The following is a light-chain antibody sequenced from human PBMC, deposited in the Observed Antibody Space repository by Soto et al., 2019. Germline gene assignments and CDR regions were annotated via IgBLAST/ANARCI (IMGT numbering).Light chain of an antibody. V-gene: IGKV1D-16*01. CDR1: QDINSY. CDR2: AAS. J-gene: IGKJ4*01. CDR3: QQYYIYPLT. Sequence: DVQMTQSPSSLSASVGDRVTITSRASQDINSYLAWYQQKPGNAPKSLIYAASSLQTGVPSRFSGSESGTDFTLTINNLQPEDSATYYCQQYYIYPLTFGGGTKVEIK.